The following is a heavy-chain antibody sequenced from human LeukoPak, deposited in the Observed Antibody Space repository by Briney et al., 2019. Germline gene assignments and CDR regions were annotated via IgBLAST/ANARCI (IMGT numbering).Heavy chain of an antibody. CDR1: GFTFSSYW. Sequence: GGSLRLSCAASGFTFSSYWMSWVRQAPGKGLKWVSYISSSGSTIYYADSVKGRFTVSGDNAKNSLYLQMNSLRAEDTAVYYCARGNRFYYYYYGMDVWGQGTTVTVSS. J-gene: IGHJ6*02. V-gene: IGHV3-48*04. CDR2: ISSSGSTI. CDR3: ARGNRFYYYYYGMDV.